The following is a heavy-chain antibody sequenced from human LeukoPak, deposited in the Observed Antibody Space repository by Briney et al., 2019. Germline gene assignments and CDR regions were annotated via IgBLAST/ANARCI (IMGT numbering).Heavy chain of an antibody. CDR2: ISYDGSNK. CDR3: AKDTSSGRYNYYGMDV. J-gene: IGHJ6*04. CDR1: GFTFSSYG. V-gene: IGHV3-30*18. Sequence: PGGSLTLSCAASGFTFSSYGMHWVRQAPGKGLEWVAVISYDGSNKYYADSVKGRFTLSRDNSKNTLYLQMNSLRAEDTAVYYCAKDTSSGRYNYYGMDVWGKGTTVTVSS. D-gene: IGHD6-19*01.